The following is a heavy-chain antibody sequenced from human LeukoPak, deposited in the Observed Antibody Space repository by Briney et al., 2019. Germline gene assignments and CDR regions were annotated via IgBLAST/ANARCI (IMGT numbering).Heavy chain of an antibody. D-gene: IGHD1-26*01. Sequence: ASVKVSCKASGYTFTGYYMHWVRQAPGQGLEWMGWINPNSGGTKYAQKFKGRVTMTRDTSISTAYMELSRLRSDDTAVYYCAKPPRVLSGSYNYWGQGTLVTVSS. CDR3: AKPPRVLSGSYNY. V-gene: IGHV1-2*02. CDR1: GYTFTGYY. CDR2: INPNSGGT. J-gene: IGHJ4*02.